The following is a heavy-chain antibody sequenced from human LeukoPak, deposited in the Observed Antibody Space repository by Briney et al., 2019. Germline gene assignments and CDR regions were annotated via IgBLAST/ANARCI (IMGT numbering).Heavy chain of an antibody. D-gene: IGHD4-23*01. V-gene: IGHV4-61*02. CDR1: GGSISSGSYY. CDR3: ARGRGGNSAREPHPFDY. Sequence: SETLSLTCTVSGGSISSGSYYWSWIRQPAGKGLEWIGRIYTSGSTNYNPSLKSRVTISVDTSKNQFSLKLSSVTAADTAVYYCARGRGGNSAREPHPFDYWGQGTLVTVSS. J-gene: IGHJ4*02. CDR2: IYTSGST.